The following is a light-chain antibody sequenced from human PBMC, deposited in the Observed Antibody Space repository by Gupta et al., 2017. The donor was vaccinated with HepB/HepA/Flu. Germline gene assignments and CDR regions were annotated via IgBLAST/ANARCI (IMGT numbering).Light chain of an antibody. V-gene: IGKV3-20*01. CDR3: QQYGSSPPNT. J-gene: IGKJ5*01. CDR1: QSVSSIY. Sequence: EMVLTQSPGTLSVSPGERATLSCRASQSVSSIYLAWYQQKPGQAPRLLIYGASSRATGIPDRFSDSGSGTDFTLTISRLEPEDFAVYYCQQYGSSPPNTFGQGTRLEIK. CDR2: GAS.